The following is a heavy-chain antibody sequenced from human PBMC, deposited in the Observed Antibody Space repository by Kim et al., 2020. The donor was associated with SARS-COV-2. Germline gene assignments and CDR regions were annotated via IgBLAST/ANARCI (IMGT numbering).Heavy chain of an antibody. J-gene: IGHJ4*02. D-gene: IGHD6-6*01. V-gene: IGHV1-2*02. CDR2: SNPNSGGT. CDR1: GYTFTGYY. Sequence: ASVKVSCKASGYTFTGYYMHWVRQAPGQGLEWMGWSNPNSGGTNYAQKFQGRVTMTRDTSISTAYMELSRLRSDDTAVYYCARGWEYSRSPLYFDYWGQGTLVTVSS. CDR3: ARGWEYSRSPLYFDY.